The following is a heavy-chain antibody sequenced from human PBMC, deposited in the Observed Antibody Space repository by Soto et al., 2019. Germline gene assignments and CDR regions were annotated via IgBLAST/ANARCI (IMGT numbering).Heavy chain of an antibody. J-gene: IGHJ3*02. V-gene: IGHV3-48*03. CDR1: GFTFSSYE. CDR3: ARDAPTGMFGVVIIGAFDI. D-gene: IGHD3-3*01. CDR2: ISSSGSTI. Sequence: GGSLRLSCAASGFTFSSYEMNWVRQAPGKGLEWVSYISSSGSTIYYADSVKGRFTISRDNAKNSLYLQMNSLRAEDTAVYYCARDAPTGMFGVVIIGAFDIWGQGTMVTVSS.